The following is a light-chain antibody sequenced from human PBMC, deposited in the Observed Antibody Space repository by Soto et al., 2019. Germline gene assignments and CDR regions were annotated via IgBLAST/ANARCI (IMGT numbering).Light chain of an antibody. CDR3: SSYAGTNNYV. J-gene: IGLJ1*01. CDR1: SSDIGAYDY. Sequence: QSALTQSPSASGSPGQSVTISCTGTSSDIGAYDYVSWYQQHPGKAPKLMVYEVSKRPSGVPDRFSGSKSGNTASLTVSGLQAEDEADYYCSSYAGTNNYVFGSGTKVTVL. CDR2: EVS. V-gene: IGLV2-8*01.